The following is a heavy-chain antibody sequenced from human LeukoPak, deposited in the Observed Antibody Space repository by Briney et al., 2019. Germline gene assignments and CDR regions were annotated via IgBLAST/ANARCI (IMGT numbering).Heavy chain of an antibody. CDR1: GYTFTCYY. Sequence: ASVKVSCKASGYTFTCYYMHWVRQAPGQGLEWMGWINPNSGGTNYAQKFQGRVTMTRDTSISTAYMELSRLRSDDTAVYYCARDGYFSTIFHYYYYMDVWGKGTTVTISS. D-gene: IGHD3-9*01. CDR3: ARDGYFSTIFHYYYYMDV. V-gene: IGHV1-2*02. J-gene: IGHJ6*03. CDR2: INPNSGGT.